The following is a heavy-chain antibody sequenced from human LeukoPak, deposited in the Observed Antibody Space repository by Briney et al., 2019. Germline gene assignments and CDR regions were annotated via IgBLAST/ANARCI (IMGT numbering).Heavy chain of an antibody. Sequence: SETLCLTCTVSGGSMNSYYWSWIRQPAGKGVEWIGRIYGSGNTLYNPSLKSRVTMSVDTSKKQFSLKLSSVTAADTAVYYCARDRNGNGATYFSYWGQGILVTVSS. D-gene: IGHD4/OR15-4a*01. V-gene: IGHV4-4*07. CDR3: ARDRNGNGATYFSY. CDR2: IYGSGNT. CDR1: GGSMNSYY. J-gene: IGHJ4*02.